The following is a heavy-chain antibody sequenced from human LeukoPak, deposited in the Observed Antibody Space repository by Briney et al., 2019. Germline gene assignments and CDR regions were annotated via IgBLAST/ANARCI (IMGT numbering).Heavy chain of an antibody. V-gene: IGHV3-23*01. CDR2: ISGSGGST. Sequence: GGSLRLSCAASGFTFSSYAMTWVRQAPGKGLEWVSAISGSGGSTSYADSVKGRCTISRDNSKNTLFLQMNSLRAEDTAVYYCAKIGIAVLATGDWGQGTLVTVSS. J-gene: IGHJ4*02. CDR3: AKIGIAVLATGD. D-gene: IGHD6-19*01. CDR1: GFTFSSYA.